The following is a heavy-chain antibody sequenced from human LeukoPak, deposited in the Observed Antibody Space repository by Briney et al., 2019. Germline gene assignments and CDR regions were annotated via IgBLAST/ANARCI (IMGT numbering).Heavy chain of an antibody. CDR1: GGSISSYY. V-gene: IGHV4-4*07. D-gene: IGHD3-22*01. Sequence: SETLSLTCTVSGGSISSYYWSWIRQPAGKGLEWIGRIYTSGSTNYNPSLKSRVTMSVDSSKNQFSLKLSSVTAADTAVYYCARVGYDSSGYLYGMDVWGQGTTVTVSS. CDR2: IYTSGST. J-gene: IGHJ6*02. CDR3: ARVGYDSSGYLYGMDV.